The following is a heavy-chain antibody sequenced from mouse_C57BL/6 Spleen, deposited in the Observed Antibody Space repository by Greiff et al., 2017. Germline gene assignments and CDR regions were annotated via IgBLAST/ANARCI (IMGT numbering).Heavy chain of an antibody. Sequence: DVQLQESGPGMVKPSQSLSLTCTVTGYSITSGYDWHWIRHFPGNKLEWMGYISYSGSTNYNPSLKSRISITHDTSKNHFFLKLNSVTTEDTATYYCARDGDYAFDYWGQGTTLTVSS. CDR1: GYSITSGYD. V-gene: IGHV3-1*01. CDR3: ARDGDYAFDY. J-gene: IGHJ2*01. D-gene: IGHD2-4*01. CDR2: ISYSGST.